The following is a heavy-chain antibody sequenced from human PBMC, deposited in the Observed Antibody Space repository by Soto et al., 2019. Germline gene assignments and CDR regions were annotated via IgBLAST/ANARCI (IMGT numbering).Heavy chain of an antibody. V-gene: IGHV3-9*01. D-gene: IGHD3-10*01. J-gene: IGHJ6*02. CDR1: GFTFDDYA. CDR2: ISWNSGSI. CDR3: ARDFTTRSYGVDV. Sequence: GGSLRLSCAASGFTFDDYAMHWVRQAPGKGLEWVSGISWNSGSIGYADSVKGRFTISRDNAKNSLYLQMNSLRSDDTGVYYCARDFTTRSYGVDVWGQGTAVTVSS.